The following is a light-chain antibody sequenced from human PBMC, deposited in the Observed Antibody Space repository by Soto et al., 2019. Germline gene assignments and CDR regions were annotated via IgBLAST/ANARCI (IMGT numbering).Light chain of an antibody. CDR2: EVS. Sequence: QSALTQPPSASGSPGQSVTISCTGTGSDVGGYNYVSWYQHHPGKAPKLMLYEVSTRPSGVPDRFSGSKSGNTASLTVSGLQAEDEADYYCSSYAGSNSYLVFGGGTKLTVL. J-gene: IGLJ2*01. V-gene: IGLV2-8*01. CDR3: SSYAGSNSYLV. CDR1: GSDVGGYNY.